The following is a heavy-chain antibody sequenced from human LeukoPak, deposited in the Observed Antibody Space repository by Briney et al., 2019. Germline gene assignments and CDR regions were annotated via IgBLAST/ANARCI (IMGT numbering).Heavy chain of an antibody. Sequence: PGGSLRLSCAASGFTFSGCGMHWVRQAPGKGLECLAFIWYDGRDKYYVDSVKGRFTISRDNSKNTLYLQMNSLRAEDTAMYYCAKDPYSYGSYFDYWGQGTLVTVSS. CDR2: IWYDGRDK. V-gene: IGHV3-30*02. D-gene: IGHD5-18*01. CDR1: GFTFSGCG. CDR3: AKDPYSYGSYFDY. J-gene: IGHJ4*02.